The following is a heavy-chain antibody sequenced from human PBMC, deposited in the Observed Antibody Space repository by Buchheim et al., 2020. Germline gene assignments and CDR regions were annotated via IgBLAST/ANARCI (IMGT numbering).Heavy chain of an antibody. V-gene: IGHV3-7*01. Sequence: EVQLVESGGGLVQPGGSLRLSCAASGFTFSSYWMSWVRQAPGKGLEWVANIKQDGSEKYYVDSVKGRFTISRANAKTSLSLQMNSLRAEDTAVYYCARVIAAAGYYYYGMDVWGQGTT. CDR2: IKQDGSEK. J-gene: IGHJ6*02. CDR3: ARVIAAAGYYYYGMDV. D-gene: IGHD6-13*01. CDR1: GFTFSSYW.